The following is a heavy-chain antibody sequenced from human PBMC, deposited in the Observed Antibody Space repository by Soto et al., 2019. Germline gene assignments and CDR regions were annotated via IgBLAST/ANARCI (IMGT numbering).Heavy chain of an antibody. CDR1: GGSISSGVYA. CDR3: ARSYSGGDAYFDY. D-gene: IGHD2-21*02. Sequence: SETLSLTWAVSGGSISSGVYAGAGIRQPPGKGLEWVGYIYQSGSTYYNPSLKSRVTIAADRSKNQFSLNLASVTAADTAVYYCARSYSGGDAYFDYWGQGTVVTVSS. J-gene: IGHJ4*02. CDR2: IYQSGST. V-gene: IGHV4-30-2*01.